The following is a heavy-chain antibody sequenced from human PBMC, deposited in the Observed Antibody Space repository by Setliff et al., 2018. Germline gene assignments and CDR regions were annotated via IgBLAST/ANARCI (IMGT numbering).Heavy chain of an antibody. CDR1: GGSISSSSYY. CDR2: IYYSGST. J-gene: IGHJ5*02. CDR3: ARIHLLLWFGELLSGWFDP. Sequence: SETLSLTCTVSGGSISSSSYYWGWIRQPPGKGLEWIGSIYYSGSTYYNPSLKSRVTISVDTSKNQFSLKLSSVTAADTAVYYCARIHLLLWFGELLSGWFDPWGQGTLVT. D-gene: IGHD3-10*01. V-gene: IGHV4-39*07.